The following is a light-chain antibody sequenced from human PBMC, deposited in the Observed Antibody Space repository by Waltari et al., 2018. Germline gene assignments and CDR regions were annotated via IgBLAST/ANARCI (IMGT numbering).Light chain of an antibody. CDR1: QSVLYSSNNKNY. V-gene: IGKV4-1*01. J-gene: IGKJ1*01. Sequence: DIVMTQSPDSLAVSLGERATINCKSSQSVLYSSNNKNYLAWYQQKPGQPPKLLIYWASTRESGVPDRVSGSVSGTYFTLTISSLQAEDVAVYYCQHYYSPPWTFGQGTKVEIK. CDR2: WAS. CDR3: QHYYSPPWT.